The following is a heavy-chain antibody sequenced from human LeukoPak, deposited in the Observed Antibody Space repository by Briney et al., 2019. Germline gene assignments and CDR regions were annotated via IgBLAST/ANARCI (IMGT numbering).Heavy chain of an antibody. D-gene: IGHD4-17*01. Sequence: GGSLSLSCAASGFIFSAFWMSWVRQGQGEWLEWVASIKPDGSDSQHGDSVVGSFTISRDNAKNLLYLHMNSLSAEETAVYYCARLFGGVTTFDYWGQGALVTVSS. CDR2: IKPDGSDS. CDR1: GFIFSAFW. CDR3: ARLFGGVTTFDY. V-gene: IGHV3-7*01. J-gene: IGHJ4*02.